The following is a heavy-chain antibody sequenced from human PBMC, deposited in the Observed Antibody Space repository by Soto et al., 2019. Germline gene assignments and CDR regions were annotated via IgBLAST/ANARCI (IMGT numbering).Heavy chain of an antibody. CDR3: ARDQEARGAVAPGPIDRYYGMDV. Sequence: QVQLVESGGGVVQPGRSLRLSCAASGFTFSSYAMHWVRQAPGKGLEWVAVISYDGSNKYYADSVKGRFTISRDNSKNTLYLQMNSLRAEDTAVYYCARDQEARGAVAPGPIDRYYGMDVWGQGTTVTVSS. V-gene: IGHV3-30-3*01. D-gene: IGHD6-19*01. J-gene: IGHJ6*02. CDR1: GFTFSSYA. CDR2: ISYDGSNK.